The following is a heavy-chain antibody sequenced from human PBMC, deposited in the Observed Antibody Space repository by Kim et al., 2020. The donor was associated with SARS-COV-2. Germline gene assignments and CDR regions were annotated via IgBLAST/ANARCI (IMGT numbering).Heavy chain of an antibody. Sequence: ASVKVSCKASGYTFTSYGISWVRQAPGQGLEWMGWISAYNGNTNYAQKLQGRVTMTTDTSTSTAYMELRSLRSDDTAVYYCARDSSGYSGYDYWPGYYYYGMDVWGQGTTVTVSS. V-gene: IGHV1-18*01. CDR2: ISAYNGNT. J-gene: IGHJ6*02. D-gene: IGHD5-12*01. CDR1: GYTFTSYG. CDR3: ARDSSGYSGYDYWPGYYYYGMDV.